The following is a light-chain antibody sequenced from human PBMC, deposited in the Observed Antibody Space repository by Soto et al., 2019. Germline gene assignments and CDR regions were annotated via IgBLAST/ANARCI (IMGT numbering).Light chain of an antibody. CDR2: ATS. J-gene: IGKJ1*01. Sequence: DIQMTQSPSSLSASVVDRVTITCRASQSISTYLHWYQQKPGTAPKLLIYATSNLQSGVPSRFSGSGSGTDFTLTINSLQPEDFATYYCQQAYSTPWTCGQGTKVDIK. CDR1: QSISTY. V-gene: IGKV1-39*01. CDR3: QQAYSTPWT.